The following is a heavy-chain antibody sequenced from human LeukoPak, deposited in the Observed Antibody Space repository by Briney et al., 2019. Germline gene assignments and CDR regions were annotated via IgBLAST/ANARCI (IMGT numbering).Heavy chain of an antibody. J-gene: IGHJ1*01. D-gene: IGHD4-23*01. CDR2: ISSNGGST. V-gene: IGHV3-64*01. CDR3: ASSYVGYFQH. Sequence: GGSLRLSCAASGFTFSSYEMNWVRQAPGKGLEYVSAISSNGGSTYYANSVKGRFTVSRDNSKNTLYLQMGSLRAEDMAVYYCASSYVGYFQHWGQGTLVTVSS. CDR1: GFTFSSYE.